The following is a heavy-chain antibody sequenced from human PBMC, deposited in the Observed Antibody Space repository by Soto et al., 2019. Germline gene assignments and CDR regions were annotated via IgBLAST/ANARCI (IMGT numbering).Heavy chain of an antibody. CDR3: ARACRDGYNLDYFDY. CDR2: IIPIFGTA. V-gene: IGHV1-69*13. J-gene: IGHJ4*02. D-gene: IGHD5-12*01. CDR1: GGTFSSYA. Sequence: GASVKVSCKASGGTFSSYAISWVRQAPGQGLDWMGGIIPIFGTANYAQKFQGRVTITADESTSTAYTELSSLRSEDTAVYYCARACRDGYNLDYFDYGGQGPLVTVPS.